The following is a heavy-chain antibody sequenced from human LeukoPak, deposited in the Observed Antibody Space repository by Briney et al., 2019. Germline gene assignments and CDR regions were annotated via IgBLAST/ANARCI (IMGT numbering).Heavy chain of an antibody. CDR2: INTNTGNP. Sequence: ASVKVSCKASGYTFTSYAMNWVRQAPGQGHEWMGWINTNTGNPTYAQGFTGRFVFSLDTSVTTAYLQISSLKAEDTAVYYCATNGYNYYFDYWGQGTLVTVSS. D-gene: IGHD5-24*01. CDR3: ATNGYNYYFDY. V-gene: IGHV7-4-1*02. CDR1: GYTFTSYA. J-gene: IGHJ4*02.